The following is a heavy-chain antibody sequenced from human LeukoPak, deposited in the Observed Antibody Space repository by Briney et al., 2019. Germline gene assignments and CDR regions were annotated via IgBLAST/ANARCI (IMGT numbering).Heavy chain of an antibody. CDR3: ARGYDFWSGYSFDY. CDR2: ISGSGGST. Sequence: GGSLRLSCAASGFTFSSYAMSWVRQAPGKGLEWVSAISGSGGSTYYADSVKGRFTISRDNSKNTLYLQMDNLRVEDTAVYYCARGYDFWSGYSFDYWGQGALVTVSS. J-gene: IGHJ4*02. CDR1: GFTFSSYA. V-gene: IGHV3-23*01. D-gene: IGHD3-3*01.